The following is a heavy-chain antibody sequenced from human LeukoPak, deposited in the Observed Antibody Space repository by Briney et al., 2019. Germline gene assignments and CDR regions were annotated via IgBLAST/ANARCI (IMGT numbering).Heavy chain of an antibody. CDR3: ARGASGSYYVGAFDI. V-gene: IGHV4-61*02. CDR2: IYTSGTT. D-gene: IGHD1-26*01. Sequence: SETLSLTCTVSGGSINSGSYYWSWIRQPAGRGLEWIGRIYTSGTTNYNPSLKSRVTISVDTSKNQFSLKLSSVTAADTAVYYRARGASGSYYVGAFDIWGQGTMVTVSS. CDR1: GGSINSGSYY. J-gene: IGHJ3*02.